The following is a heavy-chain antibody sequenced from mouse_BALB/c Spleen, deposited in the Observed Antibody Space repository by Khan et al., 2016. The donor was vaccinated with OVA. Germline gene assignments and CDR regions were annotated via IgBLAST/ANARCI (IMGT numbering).Heavy chain of an antibody. CDR1: GFSLTGYG. J-gene: IGHJ3*01. CDR2: IWGDGST. V-gene: IGHV2-6-7*01. Sequence: QMQLEESGPGLVAPSQSLSITCTVSGFSLTGYGVNWVRQPPGKGLEWLGMIWGDGSTDYNSALKSRLSISKDNSKSQVFLKMNSLQTDDTARYYCARDRSYLHRGFAYWGQGTLVTVSA. CDR3: ARDRSYLHRGFAY. D-gene: IGHD1-1*01.